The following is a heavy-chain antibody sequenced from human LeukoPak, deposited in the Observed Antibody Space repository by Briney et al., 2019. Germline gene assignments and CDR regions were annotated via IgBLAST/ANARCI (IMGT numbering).Heavy chain of an antibody. D-gene: IGHD2-21*02. CDR1: GFTFSTYW. V-gene: IGHV3-7*01. Sequence: GGSLRLSCAASGFTFSTYWMNWYRQAPGKGLEWVGNINQEASEINYVDSVRGRFTISRDNAKNSLHLQMNSLRAEDTAVYYCATDRDNSDWQKRFDSWGQGTLVTVSS. CDR2: INQEASEI. J-gene: IGHJ4*02. CDR3: ATDRDNSDWQKRFDS.